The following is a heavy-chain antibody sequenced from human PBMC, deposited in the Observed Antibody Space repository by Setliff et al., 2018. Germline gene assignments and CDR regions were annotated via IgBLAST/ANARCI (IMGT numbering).Heavy chain of an antibody. CDR1: GYTFAKYG. CDR2: INPNSGGT. CDR3: ATDSGSSRLYNFWSGYSPN. D-gene: IGHD3-3*01. Sequence: ASVKVSCKAFGYTFAKYGTGWVRQAPGQGLEWMGWINPNSGGTNYAQKFQGRVTMTRDTSTSTVYVELSSLRSEDTAVYYCATDSGSSRLYNFWSGYSPNWGQGTLVTVSS. V-gene: IGHV1-18*01. J-gene: IGHJ4*02.